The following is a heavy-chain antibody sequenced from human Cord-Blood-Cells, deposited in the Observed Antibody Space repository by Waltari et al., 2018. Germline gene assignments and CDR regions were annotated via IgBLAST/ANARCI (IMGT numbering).Heavy chain of an antibody. CDR2: ISAYNGNT. D-gene: IGHD2-15*01. V-gene: IGHV1-18*01. J-gene: IGHJ6*02. CDR3: ARDGVGGGSYYYYYGMDV. CDR1: GYTFNSYG. Sequence: QLQLVQSGDEVKKPGDSVKVSCKDSGYTFNSYGITWVPEASGQGHEWMGWISAYNGNTNYAQKHQGRVTMTTDTSTSTAYMELRSLRSDDTAVYYCARDGVGGGSYYYYYGMDVWGQGTTVTVFS.